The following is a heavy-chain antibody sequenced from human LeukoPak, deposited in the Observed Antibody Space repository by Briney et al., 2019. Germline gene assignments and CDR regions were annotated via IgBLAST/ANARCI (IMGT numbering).Heavy chain of an antibody. CDR1: GFTFSSYA. CDR3: ARAGDFWSGYQGEYYFDY. J-gene: IGHJ4*02. V-gene: IGHV3-30-3*01. CDR2: ISYDGSNK. Sequence: GGSLRLSCAASGFTFSSYAMHWVRQAPGKGLEWVAVISYDGSNKYYADSVKGRFTISRDNSKNTPYLQMNSLRAEDTAVYYCARAGDFWSGYQGEYYFDYWGQGTLVTVSS. D-gene: IGHD3-3*01.